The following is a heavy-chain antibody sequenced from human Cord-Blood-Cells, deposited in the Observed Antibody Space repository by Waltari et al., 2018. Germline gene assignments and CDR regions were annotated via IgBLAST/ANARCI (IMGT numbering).Heavy chain of an antibody. J-gene: IGHJ5*02. V-gene: IGHV4-39*01. CDR1: GGSISSRRCH. CDR3: ASQAGYNWFDP. Sequence: QLQLQESGPGLVKPSETLSLTCTVSGGSISSRRCHWGRVRQPPGKGLEWIGSIYYSGTTYYNPSLKSRVTISVDTSKNQFSLKLSSVTAADTAVYYCASQAGYNWFDPWGQGTLVTVSS. D-gene: IGHD6-13*01. CDR2: IYYSGTT.